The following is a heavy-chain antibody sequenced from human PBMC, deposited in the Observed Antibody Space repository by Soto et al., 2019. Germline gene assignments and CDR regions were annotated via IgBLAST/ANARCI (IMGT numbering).Heavy chain of an antibody. V-gene: IGHV3-21*01. D-gene: IGHD3-22*01. J-gene: IGHJ6*02. Sequence: GGSLRLSCAASGFTFSSYSMNWVRQAPGKGLERVSSISSSSSYIYYADSVKGRFTISRDNAKNSLYLQMNSLRAEDTAVYYCARDPDSSGYHYYYYGMDVWGQGTTVTVS. CDR2: ISSSSSYI. CDR3: ARDPDSSGYHYYYYGMDV. CDR1: GFTFSSYS.